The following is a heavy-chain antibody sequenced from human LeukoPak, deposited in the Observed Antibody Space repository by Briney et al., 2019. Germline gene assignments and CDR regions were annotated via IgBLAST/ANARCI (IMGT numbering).Heavy chain of an antibody. CDR3: ARGRVSSSTWYSTYYYYFYMDV. Sequence: SETLSLTCSVSDDSITMYYWTWIRQPPGKGLEWIGYVDHTGSTNFNPPLNGRVSISRDTTNNLFSLRLRSVTAADTAVYFCARGRVSSSTWYSTYYYYFYMDVWGKGTTVTVSS. D-gene: IGHD1-1*01. V-gene: IGHV4-59*01. CDR1: DDSITMYY. CDR2: VDHTGST. J-gene: IGHJ6*03.